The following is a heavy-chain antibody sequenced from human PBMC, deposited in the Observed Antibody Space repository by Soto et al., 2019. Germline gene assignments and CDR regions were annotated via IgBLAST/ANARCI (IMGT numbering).Heavy chain of an antibody. Sequence: PGGSLRLSCAASGFTFSSYAMSWVRQAPGKGLEWVSAISGSGGSTYYADSVKGRFTISRDNSKNTLYLQMNSLRAEDTAVYYCANIADVGSAHIPIDAFDIWGQGTMVTVSS. CDR1: GFTFSSYA. CDR3: ANIADVGSAHIPIDAFDI. J-gene: IGHJ3*02. V-gene: IGHV3-23*01. CDR2: ISGSGGST. D-gene: IGHD3-3*01.